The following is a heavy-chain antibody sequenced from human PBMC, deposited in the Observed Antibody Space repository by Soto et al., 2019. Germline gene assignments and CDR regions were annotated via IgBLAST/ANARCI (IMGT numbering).Heavy chain of an antibody. J-gene: IGHJ4*02. Sequence: QVHLVQSGAEVKRPGDSVKVSCKASGYTFTDYHIHWVRQAPGQGLEWMGRITPKSGEIYYSPKFQGRVTFTRDTSSNTADLELPPLRLDDTAVYYCARAPIWGPTGDFDYWGQGTLATVSS. CDR1: GYTFTDYH. D-gene: IGHD1-26*01. CDR2: ITPKSGEI. V-gene: IGHV1-2*02. CDR3: ARAPIWGPTGDFDY.